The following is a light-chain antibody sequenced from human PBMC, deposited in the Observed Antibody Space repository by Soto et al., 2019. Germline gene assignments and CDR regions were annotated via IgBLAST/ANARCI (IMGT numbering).Light chain of an antibody. CDR1: QSIGSL. Sequence: DMEMTQSPATLSASVGDRVTITCRASQSIGSLLAWYQQRPGKAPNLLISHASTLESGVPSRFSGGGSGTDFTLTISTLQPDDYAIYYCQQSFSSPLTFGGGTKVDIK. CDR2: HAS. CDR3: QQSFSSPLT. V-gene: IGKV1-5*01. J-gene: IGKJ4*01.